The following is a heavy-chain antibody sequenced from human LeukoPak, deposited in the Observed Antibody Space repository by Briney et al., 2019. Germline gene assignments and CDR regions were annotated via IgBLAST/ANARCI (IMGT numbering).Heavy chain of an antibody. CDR1: VYSFRYYG. J-gene: IGHJ4*02. CDR3: ARAVGWDY. Sequence: ASVKVSCMASVYSFRYYGITWVRQAPGHGLEWMGWISAYNGKKNSAQKFQGRVTMTTDTSTSTAYMELRSLTSADTAVYYCARAVGWDYWGQGTLVTVSS. D-gene: IGHD6-19*01. CDR2: ISAYNGKK. V-gene: IGHV1-18*01.